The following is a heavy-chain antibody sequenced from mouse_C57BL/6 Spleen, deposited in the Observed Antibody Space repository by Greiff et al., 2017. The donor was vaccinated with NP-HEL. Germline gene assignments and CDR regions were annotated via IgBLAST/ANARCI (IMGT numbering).Heavy chain of an antibody. D-gene: IGHD1-1*01. J-gene: IGHJ2*01. CDR3: AREGTITTVVFDY. V-gene: IGHV1-55*01. Sequence: QVQLKQPGAELVKPGASVKMSCKASGYTFTSYWITWVKQRPGQGLEWIGDIYPGSGSTNYNEKFKSKATLTVDTSSSTAYMQLSSLTSEDSAVYYCAREGTITTVVFDYWGQGTTLTVSS. CDR1: GYTFTSYW. CDR2: IYPGSGST.